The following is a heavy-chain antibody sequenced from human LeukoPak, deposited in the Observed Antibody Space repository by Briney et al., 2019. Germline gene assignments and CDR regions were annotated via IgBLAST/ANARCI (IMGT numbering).Heavy chain of an antibody. CDR1: GYTFTSYY. J-gene: IGHJ4*02. CDR3: ARDWRAIRFGELSLSYFDY. D-gene: IGHD3-10*01. V-gene: IGHV1-46*01. CDR2: INPSGGST. Sequence: ASVKVSCKASGYTFTSYYMHWVRQAPGQGLEWMGIINPSGGSTSYAQKFQGRVTMTRDTSTSTVYMELSSLRPEDTAVYYCARDWRAIRFGELSLSYFDYWGQGTLVTVSS.